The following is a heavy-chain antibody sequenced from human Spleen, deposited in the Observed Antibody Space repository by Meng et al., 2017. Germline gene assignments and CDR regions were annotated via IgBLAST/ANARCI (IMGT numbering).Heavy chain of an antibody. CDR2: INAVNGNT. CDR3: TRGAATAVDY. J-gene: IGHJ4*02. Sequence: QVQLVQSGAEVKRPGASVKVSCKASGYTFTSYDINWVRQAPGQGLEWMGWINAVNGNTKYSQKFQGRVTISRDTSASTAYMELSSLRSEDTALYYCTRGAATAVDYWGQGTLVTVSS. D-gene: IGHD2-15*01. V-gene: IGHV1-18*01. CDR1: GYTFTSYD.